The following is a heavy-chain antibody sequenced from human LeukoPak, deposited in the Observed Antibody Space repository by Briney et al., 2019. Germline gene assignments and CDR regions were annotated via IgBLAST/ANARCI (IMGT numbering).Heavy chain of an antibody. CDR1: GGSISSYY. V-gene: IGHV4-59*12. CDR3: AFRPTYYYDSSGYPPYFGY. J-gene: IGHJ4*02. D-gene: IGHD3-22*01. CDR2: IYYSGST. Sequence: PSETLSLTCTVSGGSISSYYWSWIRQPPGKGLEWIGYIYYSGSTNYNPSLKSRVTISVDTSKNQFSLKLSSVTAADTAVYYCAFRPTYYYDSSGYPPYFGYWGQGTLVTVSS.